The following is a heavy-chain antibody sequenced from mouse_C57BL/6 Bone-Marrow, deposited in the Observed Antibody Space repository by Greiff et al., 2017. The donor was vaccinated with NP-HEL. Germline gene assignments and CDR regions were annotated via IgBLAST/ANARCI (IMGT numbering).Heavy chain of an antibody. CDR2: IRNKANGYTT. V-gene: IGHV7-3*01. J-gene: IGHJ4*01. Sequence: EVKLMESGGGLVQPGGSLSLSCAASGFTFTDYYMSWVRQPPGKALEWLGFIRNKANGYTTEYSASVKGRFTISRDNSQSILYLQMNALRAEDSATYYCARCPLYYGGGYYAMDDWGQGTSVTVSS. CDR1: GFTFTDYY. D-gene: IGHD1-1*01. CDR3: ARCPLYYGGGYYAMDD.